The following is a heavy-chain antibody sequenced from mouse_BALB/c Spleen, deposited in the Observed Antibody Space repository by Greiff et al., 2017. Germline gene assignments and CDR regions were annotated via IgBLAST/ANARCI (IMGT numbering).Heavy chain of an antibody. CDR3: ARHYYGSSYVRDAMDY. D-gene: IGHD1-1*01. CDR2: ISSGGSYT. J-gene: IGHJ4*01. Sequence: EVKLVESGGDLVKPGGSLKLSCAASGFTFSSYGMSWVRQTPDKRLEWVATISSGGSYTYYPDSVKGRFTISRDNAKNTLYLQMSSLKSEDTAMYYCARHYYGSSYVRDAMDYWGQGTSVTVSS. V-gene: IGHV5-6*01. CDR1: GFTFSSYG.